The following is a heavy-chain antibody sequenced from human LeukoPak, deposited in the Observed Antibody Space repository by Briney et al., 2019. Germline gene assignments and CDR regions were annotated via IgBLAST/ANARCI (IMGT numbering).Heavy chain of an antibody. CDR1: GYTFTSYY. D-gene: IGHD3-10*01. Sequence: ASVKVSCKASGYTFTSYYMHWVRQAPGQGLEWMGIINPSGGSTSYAQKFQGRVTMTRDTSTSTVYMELSSLRSEDTAVYYCARDSNYYGSGSYYYYGMDVWGQGTTVTVSS. V-gene: IGHV1-46*01. J-gene: IGHJ6*02. CDR3: ARDSNYYGSGSYYYYGMDV. CDR2: INPSGGST.